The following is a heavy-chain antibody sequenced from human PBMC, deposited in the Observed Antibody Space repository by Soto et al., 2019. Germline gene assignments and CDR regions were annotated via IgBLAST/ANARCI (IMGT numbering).Heavy chain of an antibody. CDR3: ASSGYCSSTSCHMGYYYYGMDV. CDR1: GYTFTSYA. V-gene: IGHV1-3*01. CDR2: INAGNGNT. D-gene: IGHD2-2*02. J-gene: IGHJ6*02. Sequence: QVQLVQSGAEVKKPGASVKVSCKASGYTFTSYAMHWVRQAPGQRLEWMGWINAGNGNTKYSQKFQGRVTITRDTSASTAYMELSSLRSEDTDVYYCASSGYCSSTSCHMGYYYYGMDVWGQGTTVTVSS.